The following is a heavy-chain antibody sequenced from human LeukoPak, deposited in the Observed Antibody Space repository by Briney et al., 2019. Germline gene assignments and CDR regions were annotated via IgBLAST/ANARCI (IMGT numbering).Heavy chain of an antibody. V-gene: IGHV3-23*01. CDR2: ISGSGGST. D-gene: IGHD3-22*01. Sequence: PGGSLRLSCAASGFTFSSYAMSWVRQAPGKGLEWVSAISGSGGSTYYADSVKGRFTISRGNSKNTLYLQMNSLRAEDTAVYYCAKDGTYYYDSSGYHYWGQGTLVTVSS. CDR1: GFTFSSYA. CDR3: AKDGTYYYDSSGYHY. J-gene: IGHJ4*02.